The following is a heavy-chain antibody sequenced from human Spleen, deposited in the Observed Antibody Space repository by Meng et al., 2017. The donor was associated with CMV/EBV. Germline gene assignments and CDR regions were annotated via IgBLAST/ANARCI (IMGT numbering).Heavy chain of an antibody. D-gene: IGHD1-26*01. CDR1: GYRFTSYW. CDR3: AIRVGSGADY. CDR2: IYPLDPNT. J-gene: IGHJ4*02. V-gene: IGHV5-51*01. Sequence: KISCKGSGYRFTSYWIGWVRQMPGKGLEWMGIIYPLDPNTRYSPSFQGQVTISADKSINTAYLQWTSLKASDTAIYYCAIRVGSGADYWGQGTLVTVSS.